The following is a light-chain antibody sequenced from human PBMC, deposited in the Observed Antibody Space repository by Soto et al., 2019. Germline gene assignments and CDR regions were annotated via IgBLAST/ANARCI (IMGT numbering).Light chain of an antibody. J-gene: IGLJ2*01. CDR1: SSDVGGYNY. CDR2: EVS. CDR3: SSDTSTSAVL. V-gene: IGLV2-14*01. Sequence: QSVLTQPASVSGSPGQSITISCTGTSSDVGGYNYVSWYQQHPGKAPKLMIYEVSNRPSGVSNRFSGSKSGNTASLTISGLQAEEEADYYCSSDTSTSAVLFGGGTKLTVL.